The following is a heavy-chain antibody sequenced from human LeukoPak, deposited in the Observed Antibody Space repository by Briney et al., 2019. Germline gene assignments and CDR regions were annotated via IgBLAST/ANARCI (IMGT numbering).Heavy chain of an antibody. CDR3: ARAYLSGSYPDY. J-gene: IGHJ4*02. Sequence: SETLSLTWPVSGDSVNSVTYCRSWIRRPPGKRQGWIGFVSYTGSTNYSPSLTSQVTISVDTSKNHFSLKLSSVTAADTAVYYCARAYLSGSYPDYWGQGILVTVSS. CDR1: GDSVNSVTYC. CDR2: VSYTGST. D-gene: IGHD3-10*01. V-gene: IGHV4-61*03.